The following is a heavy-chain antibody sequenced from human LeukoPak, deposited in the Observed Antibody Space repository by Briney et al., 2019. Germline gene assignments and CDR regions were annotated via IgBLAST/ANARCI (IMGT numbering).Heavy chain of an antibody. CDR3: AIRTAGSYFDY. D-gene: IGHD1-26*01. CDR2: ISGDGGST. CDR1: GFTFDDYA. Sequence: GGSLRLSCAASGFTFDDYAMHWVRQAPGKGLEWVSLISGDGGSTYYADSVKGRFTISRDNSKNTLYLQMNSLRAEDTAVYYCAIRTAGSYFDYWGQGTPVTVSS. J-gene: IGHJ4*02. V-gene: IGHV3-43*02.